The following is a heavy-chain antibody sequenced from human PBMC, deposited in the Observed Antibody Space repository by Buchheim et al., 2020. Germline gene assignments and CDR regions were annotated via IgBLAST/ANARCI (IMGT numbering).Heavy chain of an antibody. J-gene: IGHJ4*02. Sequence: VQLVESGGGLVQPGGSLRLSCSASGFTFSDLWMHWVRQTPGKGLMEVSSINSDGRSTIYGESVKGRFTVSRDNAKNTLYLQMNSLRAEDTGVYYCARDPLLNGGTLDYWGQGT. CDR1: GFTFSDLW. CDR2: INSDGRST. D-gene: IGHD1-1*01. V-gene: IGHV3-74*01. CDR3: ARDPLLNGGTLDY.